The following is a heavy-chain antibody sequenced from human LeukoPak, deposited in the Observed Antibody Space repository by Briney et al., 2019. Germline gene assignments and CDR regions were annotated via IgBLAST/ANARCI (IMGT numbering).Heavy chain of an antibody. J-gene: IGHJ3*02. V-gene: IGHV3-23*01. Sequence: GGSLRPSCAASGFTFSSYAMSWVRQAPGKGLEWVSAISGSGGSTYYADSVKGRFTISRDNSKNTLYLQMNSLRAEDTAVYYCAKSMGRGFGATGGNDAFDIWGQGTMVTVSS. D-gene: IGHD1-26*01. CDR2: ISGSGGST. CDR3: AKSMGRGFGATGGNDAFDI. CDR1: GFTFSSYA.